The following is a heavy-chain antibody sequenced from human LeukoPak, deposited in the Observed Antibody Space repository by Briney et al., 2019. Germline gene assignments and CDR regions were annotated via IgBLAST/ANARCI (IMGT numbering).Heavy chain of an antibody. CDR2: IHYSGIT. J-gene: IGHJ4*02. Sequence: PSETLSLTCTASGASISSHYWSWIRQPPGRGLEWIGYIHYSGITSYDPSLKSRVTMSIDTSKSQFSLNLNSVTAADTAVYYCARVYDYGKFDFWGPGTPLTVSP. D-gene: IGHD4/OR15-4a*01. CDR1: GASISSHY. CDR3: ARVYDYGKFDF. V-gene: IGHV4-59*11.